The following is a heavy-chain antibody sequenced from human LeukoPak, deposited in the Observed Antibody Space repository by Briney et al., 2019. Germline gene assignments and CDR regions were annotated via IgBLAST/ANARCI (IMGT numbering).Heavy chain of an antibody. J-gene: IGHJ5*02. V-gene: IGHV4-28*03. Sequence: SETLSLTCAVSGYSISSSNWWGWIRQPPGKGLEWIGYIYYSGSTYYNPSLKSRVTISVDTSKNQFSLKLSSVTAADTAVYYCARGIFALNWFDPWGQGTLVTVSS. CDR3: ARGIFALNWFDP. D-gene: IGHD3-16*02. CDR1: GYSISSSNW. CDR2: IYYSGST.